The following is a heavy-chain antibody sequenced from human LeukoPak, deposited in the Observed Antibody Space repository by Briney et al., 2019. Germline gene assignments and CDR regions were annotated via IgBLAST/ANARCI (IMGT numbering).Heavy chain of an antibody. Sequence: TGGSLRLSCAASGFTFSTSWMSWVRQAPGKGREWVANMKGDGSEKYYVDSVKGRFTISRDNAKNSLFLQMNSLRGEDTAVYYCARGASWGQGTLVTVSS. CDR1: GFTFSTSW. V-gene: IGHV3-7*04. CDR2: MKGDGSEK. CDR3: ARGAS. J-gene: IGHJ4*02.